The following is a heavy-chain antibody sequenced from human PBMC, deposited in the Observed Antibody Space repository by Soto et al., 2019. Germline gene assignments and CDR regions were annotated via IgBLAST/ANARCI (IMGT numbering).Heavy chain of an antibody. J-gene: IGHJ4*02. CDR2: ISWNSGNI. Sequence: EVQLVESGGVLVQPGRSLRLSCAASGFTFNEYAMHWVRQAPGKGLEWVSSISWNSGNIVYADSVKGRFTISRDNAKNSLYLQMNSLRPEDSALYNCVKGRTTSAFTTCLNWGQGTLVAVSS. D-gene: IGHD1-7*01. CDR3: VKGRTTSAFTTCLN. V-gene: IGHV3-9*01. CDR1: GFTFNEYA.